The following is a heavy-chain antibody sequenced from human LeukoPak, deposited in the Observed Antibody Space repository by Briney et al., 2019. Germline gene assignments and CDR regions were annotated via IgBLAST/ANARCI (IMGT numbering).Heavy chain of an antibody. D-gene: IGHD3-3*01. CDR2: ISYDGRTK. CDR3: ARDHSLEYGNWFDP. J-gene: IGHJ5*02. V-gene: IGHV3-30*04. Sequence: PGRSLRLSCAASGFTFSSYAMHWVRQPPGQGLGWVTMISYDGRTKYYTDSVKGRFTISRDNSKNTLYLQMNSLRTEDTALYYCARDHSLEYGNWFDPWGQGTLVTVSS. CDR1: GFTFSSYA.